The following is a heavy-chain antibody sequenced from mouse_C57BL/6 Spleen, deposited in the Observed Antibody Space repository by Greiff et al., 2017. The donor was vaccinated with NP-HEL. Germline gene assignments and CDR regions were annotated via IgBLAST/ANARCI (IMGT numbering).Heavy chain of an antibody. D-gene: IGHD1-1*01. CDR2: IYPGSGNT. CDR3: ARGFYYYGSSYGYYFDY. Sequence: QVQLQQPGAELVKPGASVKLSCKASGYTFTDYYINWVKQRPGQGLEWIARIYPGSGNTYYNEKFKGKATLTAEKSSSTAYMQLSSLTSEDSAVYFCARGFYYYGSSYGYYFDYWGQGTTLTVSS. J-gene: IGHJ2*01. CDR1: GYTFTDYY. V-gene: IGHV1-76*01.